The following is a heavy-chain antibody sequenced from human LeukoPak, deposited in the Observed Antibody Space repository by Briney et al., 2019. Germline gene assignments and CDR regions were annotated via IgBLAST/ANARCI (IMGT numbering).Heavy chain of an antibody. CDR3: ARHWEAEYYDILTALPTGAFDI. CDR1: GGSISSYY. D-gene: IGHD3-9*01. Sequence: PSETLSLTCTVSGGSISSYYWSWIRQPPGKGLEWIGYIYYSGSTNYNPSLKSRVTISVDTSKNQFSLKLSSVTAADTAVYYCARHWEAEYYDILTALPTGAFDIWGQGTMVTVSS. J-gene: IGHJ3*02. CDR2: IYYSGST. V-gene: IGHV4-59*08.